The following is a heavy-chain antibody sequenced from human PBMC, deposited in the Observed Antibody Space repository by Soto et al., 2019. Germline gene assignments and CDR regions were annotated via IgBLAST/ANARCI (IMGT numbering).Heavy chain of an antibody. V-gene: IGHV1-69*13. CDR1: GGTFSSYA. Sequence: GASVKVSCKASGGTFSSYAISWVRQAPGQGLEWMGGIIPIFGAANYAQKFQGRVTITADESTSTAYMELSSLRSEDTAVYYCARGPTLAYCGGDCYNVFDYWGQGTLVTVSS. CDR3: ARGPTLAYCGGDCYNVFDY. CDR2: IIPIFGAA. D-gene: IGHD2-21*02. J-gene: IGHJ4*02.